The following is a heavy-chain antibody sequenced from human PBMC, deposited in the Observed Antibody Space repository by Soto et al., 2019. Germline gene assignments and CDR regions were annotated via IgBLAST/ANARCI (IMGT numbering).Heavy chain of an antibody. D-gene: IGHD3-3*01. V-gene: IGHV1-46*01. Sequence: QVQLVQSGAEVKKPGASVKVSCKASGYTFTSYYMHWVRQAPGQGLEWMGIINPSGGSTSYAQKFKGRVTMTRDTSTSTVYMELSSLRSEDTAVYYCARAGTITIFGVGPDGKYYFDYWGQGTLVTVSS. CDR3: ARAGTITIFGVGPDGKYYFDY. CDR1: GYTFTSYY. CDR2: INPSGGST. J-gene: IGHJ4*02.